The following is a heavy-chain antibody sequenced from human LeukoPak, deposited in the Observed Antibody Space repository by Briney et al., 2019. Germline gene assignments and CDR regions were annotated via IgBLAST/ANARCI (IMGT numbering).Heavy chain of an antibody. D-gene: IGHD6-19*01. Sequence: ASVKVSRKTSGYTFTGYYIHWVRQAPGQGLEWMGWLNPNIGGTEYAQGFQGRITLTRDTPIATAYMELSGLTYDDTAIYYCARKLSSMYPPYFDYWGQGTRVTVSS. CDR1: GYTFTGYY. CDR2: LNPNIGGT. J-gene: IGHJ4*02. CDR3: ARKLSSMYPPYFDY. V-gene: IGHV1-2*02.